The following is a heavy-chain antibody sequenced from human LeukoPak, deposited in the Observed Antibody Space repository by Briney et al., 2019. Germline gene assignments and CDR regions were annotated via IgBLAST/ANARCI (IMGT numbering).Heavy chain of an antibody. V-gene: IGHV3-15*01. CDR1: GLTFSNAW. D-gene: IGHD1-26*01. CDR2: LKSKVDGGTA. J-gene: IGHJ5*02. CDR3: TTDGKYSRSHSPEFWFDP. Sequence: GGSLRLSCAASGLTFSNAWMTWVRKVPGKGLEWVGRLKSKVDGGTADYATPVKGRFTIARDDSKNTMDLEMNSLKTEDTAVYYCTTDGKYSRSHSPEFWFDPWGQGTPVTVSS.